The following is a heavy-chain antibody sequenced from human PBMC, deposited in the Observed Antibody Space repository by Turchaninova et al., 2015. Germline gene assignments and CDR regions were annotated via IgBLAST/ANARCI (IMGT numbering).Heavy chain of an antibody. CDR1: GFTFRSYD. D-gene: IGHD6-13*01. Sequence: EVQLVESGGGLVKPGGSLRLSCAASGFTFRSYDLTWVRQAPGKGLEWVSSIISSSSYKNYADSVRGRFTISRDNAKNSLYLQMNNLRVEDTAIYFCAREKTAAGGDYWGQGTLVTVSA. CDR3: AREKTAAGGDY. V-gene: IGHV3-21*01. J-gene: IGHJ4*02. CDR2: IISSSSYK.